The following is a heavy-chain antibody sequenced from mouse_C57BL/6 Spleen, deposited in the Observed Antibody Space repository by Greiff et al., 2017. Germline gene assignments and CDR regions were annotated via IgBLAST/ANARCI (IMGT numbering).Heavy chain of an antibody. CDR2: ISDGGSYT. CDR3: ARGRWEGLLYYAMDY. J-gene: IGHJ4*01. V-gene: IGHV5-4*03. Sequence: EVMLVESGGGLVKPGGSLKLSCAASGFTFSSYAMSWVRQTPEKRLEWVATISDGGSYTYYPDNVKGRFTISRDNAKNNLYLQMSHLKSEDTAMYYCARGRWEGLLYYAMDYWGQGTSVTVSS. D-gene: IGHD1-1*01. CDR1: GFTFSSYA.